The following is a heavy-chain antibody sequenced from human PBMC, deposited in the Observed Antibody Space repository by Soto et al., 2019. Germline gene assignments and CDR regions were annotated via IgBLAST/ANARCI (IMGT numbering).Heavy chain of an antibody. D-gene: IGHD6-13*01. CDR2: IIPVFGTG. CDR1: GGTFSSYF. V-gene: IGHV1-69*01. Sequence: QVQLVKSGAEVKKAGSSVKVSCKVSGGTFSSYFINWVRQAPGQGLEWGGGIIPVFGTGSYAEKFQGRVTITADESTSTAYMDLSRLRSDDTAVYYCARETPSSAAAYYYYGLDVCGQGTTVTVPS. J-gene: IGHJ6*02. CDR3: ARETPSSAAAYYYYGLDV.